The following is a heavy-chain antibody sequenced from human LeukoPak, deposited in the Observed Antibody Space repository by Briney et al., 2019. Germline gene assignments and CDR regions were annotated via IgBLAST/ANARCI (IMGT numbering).Heavy chain of an antibody. CDR3: ARGHYGMDV. CDR1: GFTFSNSW. V-gene: IGHV3-7*05. CDR2: INPDGSET. Sequence: GGSLRLSCGASGFTFSNSWMTWVRQAPGKGLEWVANINPDGSETNYVDSVEGRFTISRDNSKNSLSLQMNGLRAEDTAVYYCARGHYGMDVWGQGTTVIVSS. J-gene: IGHJ6*02.